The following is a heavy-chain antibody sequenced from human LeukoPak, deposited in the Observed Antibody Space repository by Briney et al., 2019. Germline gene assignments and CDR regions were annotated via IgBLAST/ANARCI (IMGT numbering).Heavy chain of an antibody. CDR3: SGDTATPIGY. Sequence: GGPLRLSCAASGFTFSSYSMNWVRQAPGKGLEWVSSISSSSSYIYYADSVKGRFTISRDNAKNSLFLQMNSLRDEDTAVYYCSGDTATPIGYWGQGTLVTVSS. V-gene: IGHV3-21*01. CDR2: ISSSSSYI. CDR1: GFTFSSYS. J-gene: IGHJ4*02. D-gene: IGHD5-18*01.